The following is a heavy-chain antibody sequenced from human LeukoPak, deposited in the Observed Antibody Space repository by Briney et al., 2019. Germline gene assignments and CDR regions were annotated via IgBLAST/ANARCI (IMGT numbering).Heavy chain of an antibody. Sequence: PGGSLRPALAASGFTFGNYWMHSARPPGGRGLVWDSRINSDGSSTTSADSVKGRFTISRVNAKNTLDLQMNSLRAEDTAVYYCAKGGATVIDYWGQGTLVTVSS. CDR2: INSDGSST. D-gene: IGHD4-17*01. CDR3: AKGGATVIDY. V-gene: IGHV3-74*01. J-gene: IGHJ4*02. CDR1: GFTFGNYW.